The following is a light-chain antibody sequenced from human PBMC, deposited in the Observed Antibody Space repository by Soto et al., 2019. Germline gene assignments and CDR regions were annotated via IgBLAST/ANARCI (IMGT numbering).Light chain of an antibody. V-gene: IGKV3-15*01. Sequence: EIVMTQSPATLSVSPGERATLSCRASESVSNNLAWYQQKFGQAPRLLIYHASTRATGIPARFSGSGSGTELTLTISSLQSEDFALYYGQQYNKWPLTFGGGTKVEIK. CDR2: HAS. CDR3: QQYNKWPLT. J-gene: IGKJ4*01. CDR1: ESVSNN.